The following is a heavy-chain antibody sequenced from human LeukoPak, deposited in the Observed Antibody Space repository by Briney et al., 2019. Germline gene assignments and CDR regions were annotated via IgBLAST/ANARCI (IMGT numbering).Heavy chain of an antibody. CDR1: VGSISSGGYY. CDR2: FYYSGST. CDR3: ARGSGYCDY. J-gene: IGHJ4*02. Sequence: PSQTLSLTCTVSVGSISSGGYYWSWIRQHPAKGLEWIGNFYYSGSTYYNPSLKSRVTISVDTYKNQFYLKVSSVTAADTAVYYCARGSGYCDYWGQGTLVTVSS. D-gene: IGHD3-22*01. V-gene: IGHV4-31*03.